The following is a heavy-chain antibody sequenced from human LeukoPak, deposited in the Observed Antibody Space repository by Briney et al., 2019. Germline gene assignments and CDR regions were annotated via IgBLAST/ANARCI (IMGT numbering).Heavy chain of an antibody. CDR3: ARGRITIFGVVRSRNNWFDP. Sequence: PSETLSLTCTVSGASIGSYYWSWIRQPPGKGLEWIGYISQNGYTKYTPSLKSRVTISRDTSENQFSLKLSSVTAADTAVYYCARGRITIFGVVRSRNNWFDPWGQGTLVTVSS. V-gene: IGHV4-59*12. J-gene: IGHJ5*02. CDR2: ISQNGYT. CDR1: GASIGSYY. D-gene: IGHD3-3*01.